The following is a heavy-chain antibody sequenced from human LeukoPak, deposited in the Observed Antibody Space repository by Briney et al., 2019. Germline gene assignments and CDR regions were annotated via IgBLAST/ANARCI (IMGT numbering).Heavy chain of an antibody. J-gene: IGHJ4*02. Sequence: PSETLSLTCAVYGGSFSGYYWSWIRQPPGKGLEWIGEINHSGSTNYNPSLKSRVTISVDTSKNQFSLKLSSVTAADTAVYYCARGGLKGYCSSTSCPIIDYWGQGTLVTVSS. CDR2: INHSGST. D-gene: IGHD2-2*01. CDR1: GGSFSGYY. CDR3: ARGGLKGYCSSTSCPIIDY. V-gene: IGHV4-34*01.